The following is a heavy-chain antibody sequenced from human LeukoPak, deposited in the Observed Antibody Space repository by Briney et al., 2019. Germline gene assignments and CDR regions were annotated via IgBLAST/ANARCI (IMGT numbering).Heavy chain of an antibody. D-gene: IGHD6-19*01. CDR1: GFTFSSYA. Sequence: GGSLRLSCAASGFTFSSYAMSWVRQAPGKGLEWVSAISGSGGSTYYADSVKGRFTISRDNSKSTLYLQMNSLRAEDTAVYYCAKDSTGEQWLYYFDYWGQGTLVTVSS. V-gene: IGHV3-23*01. J-gene: IGHJ4*02. CDR3: AKDSTGEQWLYYFDY. CDR2: ISGSGGST.